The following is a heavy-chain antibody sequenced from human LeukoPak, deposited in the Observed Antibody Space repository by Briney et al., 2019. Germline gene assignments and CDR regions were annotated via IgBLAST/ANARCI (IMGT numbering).Heavy chain of an antibody. CDR2: IYSGGST. Sequence: GSLRLSCAASGFTVSSNYMSWVRQAPGKGLERVSVIYSGGSTYYADSVKGRFTISRDNSKNTLYLQMNSLRAEDTAVYYCAREGRGSYYFDYWGQGTLVTVSS. D-gene: IGHD1-26*01. J-gene: IGHJ4*02. CDR1: GFTVSSNY. V-gene: IGHV3-53*01. CDR3: AREGRGSYYFDY.